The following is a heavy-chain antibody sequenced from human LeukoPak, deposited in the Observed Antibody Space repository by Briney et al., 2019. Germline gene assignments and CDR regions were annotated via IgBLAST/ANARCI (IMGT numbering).Heavy chain of an antibody. J-gene: IGHJ4*02. CDR3: ARENAIFGVVGFDY. V-gene: IGHV1-18*01. CDR1: GYTFTSYG. D-gene: IGHD3-3*01. Sequence: ASVKVSCKASGYTFTSYGISWVRQAPGQGLEWMGWISAYNGNTNYAQKLQGRVTMTTDTSTSTAYVELRSLRSDDTAVYYCARENAIFGVVGFDYWGQGTLVTVSS. CDR2: ISAYNGNT.